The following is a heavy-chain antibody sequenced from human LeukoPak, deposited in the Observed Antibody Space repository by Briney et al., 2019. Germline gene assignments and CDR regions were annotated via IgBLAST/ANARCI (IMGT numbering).Heavy chain of an antibody. Sequence: ASVKVSCKASGYTFTGYYMHWVRQAPGQGLEWMGWINPNSDGTNYAQKFQGRVTMTRDTSISTAYMELSRLRSDDTAVYYCARGPYYYGSGSYYKGYVFDYWGQGTLVTVSS. J-gene: IGHJ4*02. CDR3: ARGPYYYGSGSYYKGYVFDY. CDR1: GYTFTGYY. D-gene: IGHD3-10*01. CDR2: INPNSDGT. V-gene: IGHV1-2*02.